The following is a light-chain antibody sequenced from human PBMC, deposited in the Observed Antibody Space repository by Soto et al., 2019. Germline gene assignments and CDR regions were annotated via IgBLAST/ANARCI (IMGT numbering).Light chain of an antibody. Sequence: NFMLTQPHSVSESPGKTVTISCTRSSGSIASNYVQWYQQRPGSAPTTVIYEDNQRPSGVPDRFSGSIDSSSNSASLTISGLKTEDEADYYCQSYGVFGNGTKVTV. V-gene: IGLV6-57*04. CDR2: EDN. CDR3: QSYGV. J-gene: IGLJ1*01. CDR1: SGSIASNY.